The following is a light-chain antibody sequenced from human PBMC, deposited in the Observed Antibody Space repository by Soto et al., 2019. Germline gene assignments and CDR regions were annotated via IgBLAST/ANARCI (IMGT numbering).Light chain of an antibody. CDR2: DAS. V-gene: IGKV3-20*01. CDR1: QSVSSSY. CDR3: QQYDSSPRT. J-gene: IGKJ1*01. Sequence: EIVLTQSPGTLSLSPGERATLSCRASQSVSSSYLAWYQQKPGQAPRLLIYDASSRATGIPDRFSGGGSGTDFTLTISRLEPEDFAVYYCQQYDSSPRTFGQGTKV.